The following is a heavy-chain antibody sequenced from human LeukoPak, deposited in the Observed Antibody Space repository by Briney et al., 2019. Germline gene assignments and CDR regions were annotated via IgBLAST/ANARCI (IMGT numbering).Heavy chain of an antibody. CDR1: GFTFSTYW. D-gene: IGHD3-10*02. CDR3: ASPRFGY. CDR2: IKQDGSEK. J-gene: IGHJ4*02. V-gene: IGHV3-7*01. Sequence: PGGSLRLSCAASGFTFSTYWMTWVRQAPGKGLEWVATIKQDGSEKYYVDSVKGRFTISRDNVKNSLYLQMNSLRVEDTAVYYCASPRFGYWGQGTLVTVSS.